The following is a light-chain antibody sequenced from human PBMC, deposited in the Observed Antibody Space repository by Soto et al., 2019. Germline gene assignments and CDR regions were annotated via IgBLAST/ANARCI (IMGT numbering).Light chain of an antibody. CDR1: QSVSRY. V-gene: IGKV1-39*01. J-gene: IGKJ2*01. CDR2: AAS. CDR3: HQCYTSPFYP. Sequence: DIQMTQSPASLSASVGERVTINCRASQSVSRYLNWYQQKPGKAPKLLIHAASTLQIGVPSRFSGRGSGTDFTLTIASLQPEDFATYYCHQCYTSPFYPFGEGTKVDIK.